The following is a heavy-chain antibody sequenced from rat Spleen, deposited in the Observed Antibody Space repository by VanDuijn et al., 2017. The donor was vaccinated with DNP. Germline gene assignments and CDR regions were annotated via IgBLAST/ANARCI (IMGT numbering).Heavy chain of an antibody. D-gene: IGHD1-6*01. CDR3: ARHAYTTDYSGFAY. CDR2: ISTGGGTP. V-gene: IGHV5S23*01. CDR1: GFTFSDYA. J-gene: IGHJ3*01. Sequence: EVQLVESGGGLVQPGNSLKLSCTASGFTFSDYAMAWVRQAPTKGLEWVAYISTGGGTPYYRDSVKGRFTISRDNAQSTLYLQMDSLRSEDTATYYCARHAYTTDYSGFAYWGQGTLVTVSS.